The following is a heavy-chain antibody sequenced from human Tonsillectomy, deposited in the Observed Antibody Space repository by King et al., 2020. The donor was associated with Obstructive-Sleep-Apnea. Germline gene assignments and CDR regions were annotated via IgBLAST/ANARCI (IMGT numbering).Heavy chain of an antibody. D-gene: IGHD3-22*01. CDR1: GFTFSTYA. CDR3: ARVPRMQWFHFDF. V-gene: IGHV3-23*04. CDR2: ISGSGDNR. Sequence: VQLVESGGGLVQPGGSLRLSCAASGFTFSTYAVAWVRQAPGKGLEWVSCISGSGDNRYYRDSVKGRFTISRDNSKNTVYLQMNNLRAEDTAVYYCARVPRMQWFHFDFWGQGTLVTVSS. J-gene: IGHJ4*02.